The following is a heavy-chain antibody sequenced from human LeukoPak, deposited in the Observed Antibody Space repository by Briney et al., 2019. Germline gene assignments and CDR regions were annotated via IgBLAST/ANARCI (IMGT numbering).Heavy chain of an antibody. CDR1: GFTFDDSV. CDR3: ARDGRDFDY. CDR2: ISWNSGNI. Sequence: PGGSLRLSCAASGFTFDDSVMHWVRQAPGKGLEWVSGISWNSGNIVYADSVRGRFTISRDNAKNSLYLQMNSLRAEDTAVYYCARDGRDFDYWGQGTLVTVSS. J-gene: IGHJ4*02. V-gene: IGHV3-9*01.